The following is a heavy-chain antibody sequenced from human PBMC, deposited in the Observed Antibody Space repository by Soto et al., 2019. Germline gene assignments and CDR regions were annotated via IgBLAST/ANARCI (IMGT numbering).Heavy chain of an antibody. D-gene: IGHD1-7*01. CDR3: ARDAFNWNYAYNWFDP. CDR2: TYYRSKWYN. J-gene: IGHJ5*02. V-gene: IGHV6-1*01. CDR1: GDSVSSNSAA. Sequence: SQTLSLTCAISGDSVSSNSAAWNWIRQSPSRGLEWLGRTYYRSKWYNDYAVSVKSRITINPDTSKNQFSLQLNSVTPEDTAVYYCARDAFNWNYAYNWFDPWGQGTLVTVSS.